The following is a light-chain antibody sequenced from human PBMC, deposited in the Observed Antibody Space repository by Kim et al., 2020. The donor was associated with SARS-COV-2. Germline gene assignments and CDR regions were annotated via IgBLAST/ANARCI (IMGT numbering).Light chain of an antibody. J-gene: IGKJ2*01. CDR3: QHYGSSPPDT. CDR2: GTY. V-gene: IGKV3-20*01. CDR1: QSVSSGL. Sequence: EVVLTQSPGTLSLSPGERATLSCRATQSVSSGLLAWYQQKPGQAPRLLIYGTYKRPTGIPGRFTGSGSGTDFTLTISRLEPEDFAVYYCQHYGSSPPDTFGQGTKVDIK.